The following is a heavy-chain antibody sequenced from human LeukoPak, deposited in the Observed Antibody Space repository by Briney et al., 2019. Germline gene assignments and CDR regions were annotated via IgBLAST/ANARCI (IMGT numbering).Heavy chain of an antibody. CDR3: AKVSVGPLSRPTHVALYYGMDV. D-gene: IGHD2-8*01. J-gene: IGHJ6*02. CDR1: GFTFNKFA. CDR2: IGSSGATT. Sequence: GGFLRLSCAASGFTFNKFAMSWVRQAPGKGPEWVSAIGSSGATTFYADSVKGRCTISRDNSKNTVYLEMNSLRAEDTAIYYCAKVSVGPLSRPTHVALYYGMDVWGQGTTVTVSS. V-gene: IGHV3-23*01.